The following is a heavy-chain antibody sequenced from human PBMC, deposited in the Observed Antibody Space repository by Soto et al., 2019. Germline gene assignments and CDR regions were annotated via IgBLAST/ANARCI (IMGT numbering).Heavy chain of an antibody. V-gene: IGHV1-2*04. CDR3: ARGGYSYGYGPYGMDV. D-gene: IGHD5-18*01. Sequence: SVKVSCKACACPLTRYYMRWVRQAPGQGLEWMGWINPNSGGTNYAQKFQGWVTMTRDTSISTAYMELSRLRSDDTAVYYCARGGYSYGYGPYGMDVWGQGTTVTVSS. CDR2: INPNSGGT. CDR1: ACPLTRYY. J-gene: IGHJ6*02.